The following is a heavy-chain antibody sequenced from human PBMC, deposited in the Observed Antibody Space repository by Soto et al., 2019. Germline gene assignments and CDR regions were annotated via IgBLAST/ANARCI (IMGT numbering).Heavy chain of an antibody. D-gene: IGHD3-10*01. CDR3: AQDLVATVFNFDY. CDR2: IMNSGAGT. J-gene: IGHJ4*02. CDR1: GFPFSTYA. Sequence: EVQLLESGGGLVQPGGSLRLSCAASGFPFSTYAMSWVRQAPGKGLEWVSTIMNSGAGTYYPDSMKGRFTISRDNSKNTVYLQMNSLRVEDTAVYYCAQDLVATVFNFDYWGQGTLVTVSS. V-gene: IGHV3-23*01.